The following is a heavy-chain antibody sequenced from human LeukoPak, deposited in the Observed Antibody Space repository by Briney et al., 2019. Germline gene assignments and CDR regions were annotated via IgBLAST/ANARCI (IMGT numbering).Heavy chain of an antibody. V-gene: IGHV4-59*08. CDR1: GGSISSYY. CDR3: ARRATNYYGMDV. Sequence: SETLSLTCTVSGGSISSYYWSWIRLPPGKGLEWIGYIFYSGSTTTYNPSLKSRVTISVDTSKNQFSLKLSSVTAADTAVYYCARRATNYYGMDVWGQGTTVTVSS. CDR2: IFYSGSTT. J-gene: IGHJ6*02.